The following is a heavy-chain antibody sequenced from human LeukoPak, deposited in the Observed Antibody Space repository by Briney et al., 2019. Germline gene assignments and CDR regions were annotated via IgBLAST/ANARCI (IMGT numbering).Heavy chain of an antibody. CDR2: INHSGST. CDR1: GGSFSGYY. J-gene: IGHJ4*02. Sequence: KPSETLSLTCAVYGGSFSGYYWTWIRQPPGKGLEWIGEINHSGSTNYNPSLKSRVTISVDTSKNQFSLNVNSATAADTAVYYCARGAPPYYDFWSGSPGAGGFFDYWGQGALVTVSS. D-gene: IGHD3-3*01. V-gene: IGHV4-34*01. CDR3: ARGAPPYYDFWSGSPGAGGFFDY.